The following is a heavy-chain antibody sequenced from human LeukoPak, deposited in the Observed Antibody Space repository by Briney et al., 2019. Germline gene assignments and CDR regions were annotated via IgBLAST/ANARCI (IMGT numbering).Heavy chain of an antibody. D-gene: IGHD6-13*01. CDR3: ARGPHRIAAAGTGAFDI. Sequence: SETLSLTCAVYGGSFSGYYWSWIRQPPGKGLEWIGEINHSGSTNYNPSLKSRVTILVDTSKNQFSLKLSSVTAADTAVYYCARGPHRIAAAGTGAFDIWGQGTMVTVSS. J-gene: IGHJ3*02. V-gene: IGHV4-34*01. CDR2: INHSGST. CDR1: GGSFSGYY.